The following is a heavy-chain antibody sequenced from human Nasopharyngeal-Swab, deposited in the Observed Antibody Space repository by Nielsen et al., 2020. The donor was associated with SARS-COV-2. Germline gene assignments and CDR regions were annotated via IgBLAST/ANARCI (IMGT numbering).Heavy chain of an antibody. CDR1: GFTFGSYA. V-gene: IGHV3-23*01. J-gene: IGHJ4*02. D-gene: IGHD3-22*01. CDR3: AKDRGIVVVIGFDY. Sequence: LSLTCAASGFTFGSYAMSWVRQAPGKGLEWVSAISGSGGSTYYADSVKGRFTISRDNSKNTLYLQMNSLRAEDTAVYYCAKDRGIVVVIGFDYWGQGTLVTVSS. CDR2: ISGSGGST.